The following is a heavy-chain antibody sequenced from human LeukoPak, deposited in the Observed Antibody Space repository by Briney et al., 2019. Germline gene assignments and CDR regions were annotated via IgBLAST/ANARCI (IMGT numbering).Heavy chain of an antibody. J-gene: IGHJ4*02. D-gene: IGHD3-22*01. CDR1: GFTFSSYA. CDR3: ARVDSSGYYYSFDY. CDR2: ISYDGSEK. V-gene: IGHV3-30*09. Sequence: GGSLRLSCAASGFTFSSYAMHWFRQAPGKGLEWVAVISYDGSEKYYADSVKGRFAISRDNSRDTLYLQVNSLRAEDTAVYYCARVDSSGYYYSFDYWGQGTLVTVSS.